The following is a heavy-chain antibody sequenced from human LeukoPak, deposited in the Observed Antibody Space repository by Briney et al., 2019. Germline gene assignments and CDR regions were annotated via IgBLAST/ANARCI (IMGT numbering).Heavy chain of an antibody. CDR3: ARHRSGSSWFAP. D-gene: IGHD6-19*01. V-gene: IGHV4-61*08. CDR1: GGAINSGANY. J-gene: IGHJ5*02. Sequence: SETLSLTCSVSGGAINSGANYWNWIRQPPGKGLEWIGYIFDSGGTNYNPSLKSRVTISVDTSESQFSLRLSSVTAADTAVYYCARHRSGSSWFAPWGQGTLVTVSS. CDR2: IFDSGGT.